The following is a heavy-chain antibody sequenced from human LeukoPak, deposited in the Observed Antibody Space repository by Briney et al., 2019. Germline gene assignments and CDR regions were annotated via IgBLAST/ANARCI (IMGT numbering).Heavy chain of an antibody. Sequence: GGSLRLSCAASGFTFSIYGMHWVRQAPGKGLEWVAVIAYGGGNKNYADSMKGRLTVSRDNSKNTLYVQMNSLRAEDTAVYYCARGRGADYGGNSGYFDYWGQGTLVTVSS. CDR3: ARGRGADYGGNSGYFDY. CDR1: GFTFSIYG. CDR2: IAYGGGNK. J-gene: IGHJ4*02. D-gene: IGHD4-23*01. V-gene: IGHV3-30*03.